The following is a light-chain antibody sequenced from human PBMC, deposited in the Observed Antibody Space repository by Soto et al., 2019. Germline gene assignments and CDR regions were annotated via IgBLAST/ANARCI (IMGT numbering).Light chain of an antibody. V-gene: IGKV1-16*01. CDR1: QPVGHY. CDR3: LQYYYCPPT. Sequence: DVQMTQSPSSLSASVGDKVTIICRTSQPVGHYVAWLQQKPGKGPKSLIYNSHLLETGAPSRFSGTSSSGSTEFTLTISGLQPDAFATYFCLQYYYCPPTVGQGTKLEIK. CDR2: NSH. J-gene: IGKJ2*01.